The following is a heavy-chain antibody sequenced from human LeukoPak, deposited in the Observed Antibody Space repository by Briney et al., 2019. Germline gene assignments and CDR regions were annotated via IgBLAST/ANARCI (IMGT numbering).Heavy chain of an antibody. V-gene: IGHV4-34*01. Sequence: PSETLSLTCAVYGGSFSGYYWSWIRQPPGKGLEWIGEINHSGSTNYNPSLKSRVTISVDTSKNQFSLKLSSVTAADTAVYYCARVISRGGYFDYWGQGTLVTVSS. CDR3: ARVISRGGYFDY. J-gene: IGHJ4*02. D-gene: IGHD5-24*01. CDR1: GGSFSGYY. CDR2: INHSGST.